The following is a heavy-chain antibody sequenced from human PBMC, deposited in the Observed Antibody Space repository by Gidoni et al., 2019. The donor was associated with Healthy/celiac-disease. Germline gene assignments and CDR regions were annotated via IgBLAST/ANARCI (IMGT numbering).Heavy chain of an antibody. D-gene: IGHD3-22*01. V-gene: IGHV2-26*01. CDR2: IFSNDEK. CDR1: RFSLSNARMG. J-gene: IGHJ3*02. Sequence: QVTLKESGPVLVTPTETLTLTCPVSRFSLSNARMGVSGIRQPTGKALEWLAHIFSNDEKSYSTSLKSRLTISKYTSKSQVVLTMTNMDPVDTATYYCSRTAPRSGYYYLHDAFDIWGQGTMVTVSS. CDR3: SRTAPRSGYYYLHDAFDI.